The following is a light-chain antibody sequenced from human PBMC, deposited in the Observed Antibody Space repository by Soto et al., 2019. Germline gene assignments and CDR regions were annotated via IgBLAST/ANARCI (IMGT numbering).Light chain of an antibody. J-gene: IGLJ3*02. CDR2: EVS. V-gene: IGLV2-14*01. CDR1: SSDVGGYNY. CDR3: SPYTSSSTRV. Sequence: QSALTQPASVSGSPGQSITISCTGTSSDVGGYNYVSWYQQHPGKAPKLMIYEVSNRPSGVSNRFSGSKSGNTASLTISGLQAEDAADYYCSPYTSSSTRVFGGGTKLTVL.